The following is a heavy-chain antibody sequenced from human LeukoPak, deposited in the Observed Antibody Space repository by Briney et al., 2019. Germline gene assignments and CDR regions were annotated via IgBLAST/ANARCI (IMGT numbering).Heavy chain of an antibody. J-gene: IGHJ4*02. CDR3: ARDPSGSSSY. V-gene: IGHV3-53*01. Sequence: GGSLRLSCAASGFTVSTNYMSWVRQAPGKGLEWVSLIYSGGSTYYADSVKGRFTISRDNSKNTLYLQLNSLRTEDAAVYYCARDPSGSSSYWGQGTLVTVSS. CDR1: GFTVSTNY. CDR2: IYSGGST. D-gene: IGHD1-26*01.